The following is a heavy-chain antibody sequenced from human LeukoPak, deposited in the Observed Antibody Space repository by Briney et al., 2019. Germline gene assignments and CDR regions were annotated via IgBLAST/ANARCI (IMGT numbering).Heavy chain of an antibody. CDR2: ISGSDGRL. D-gene: IGHD1-14*01. CDR3: AKESPYRAPTRTYYFDY. V-gene: IGHV3-23*01. J-gene: IGHJ4*02. CDR1: GFTFSSYA. Sequence: GSLRLSCAASGFTFSSYAMSWVRQAPGKGLEGGSAISGSDGRLFYADSVKGRFTISRDNSRNTLFLQMNSLRAEDTALYYCAKESPYRAPTRTYYFDYWGRGTLVTVPS.